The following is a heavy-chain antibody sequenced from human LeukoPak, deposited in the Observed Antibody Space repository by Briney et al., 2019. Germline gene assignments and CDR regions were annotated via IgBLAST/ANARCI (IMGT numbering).Heavy chain of an antibody. D-gene: IGHD3-16*02. J-gene: IGHJ4*02. CDR3: AVYYDYVWGSYPVYY. Sequence: SETLSLTCTVSGGSISSYYWSWIRQPPGKGLEWIGYIYYSGSTNYNPSLKSRVTISVDTSKNQFSLKLSSVTAADTAVYYCAVYYDYVWGSYPVYYWGQGTLVTVSS. CDR2: IYYSGST. V-gene: IGHV4-59*08. CDR1: GGSISSYY.